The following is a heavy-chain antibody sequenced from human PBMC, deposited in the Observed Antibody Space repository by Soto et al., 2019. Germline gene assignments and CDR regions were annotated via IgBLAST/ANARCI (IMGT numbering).Heavy chain of an antibody. D-gene: IGHD2-21*02. CDR3: ARSGTVVTRNAFDI. CDR1: GFTFSSYG. V-gene: IGHV3-33*01. J-gene: IGHJ3*02. CDR2: IWYDGSNK. Sequence: GGSLRLSCAASGFTFSSYGMHWVRQAPGKGLEWVAVIWYDGSNKYYADSVKGRFTISRDNSKNTLYLQMNSLRAEDTAVYYCARSGTVVTRNAFDIWGQGTMVTVSS.